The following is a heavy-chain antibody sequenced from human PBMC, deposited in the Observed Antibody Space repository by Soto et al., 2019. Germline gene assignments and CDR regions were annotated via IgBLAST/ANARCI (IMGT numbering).Heavy chain of an antibody. CDR3: ASDSYYYYYMDV. V-gene: IGHV1-3*01. Sequence: ASVKVSCKASGYTFTSYAMHWVRLAPGQRLEWMGWINAGNGNTKYSQRFQGRVTITRDTSASTAYMELSSLRSEDTAVYYCASDSYYYYYMDVWGKGTTVTVSS. CDR1: GYTFTSYA. J-gene: IGHJ6*03. CDR2: INAGNGNT.